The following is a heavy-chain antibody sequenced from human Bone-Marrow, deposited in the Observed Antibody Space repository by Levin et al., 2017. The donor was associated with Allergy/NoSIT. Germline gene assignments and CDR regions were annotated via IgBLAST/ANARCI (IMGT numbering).Heavy chain of an antibody. CDR2: IYPGDSDT. Sequence: RGESLKISCTGSGYSFSSFWIVWVRQMPGKGLEWMGLIYPGDSDTRYSPSFQGQVTMSADKSVNTVYLEWNSLRASDTALYYCARHGGSGWYLNAFYGLDVWGQGTTVIVSS. CDR3: ARHGGSGWYLNAFYGLDV. CDR1: GYSFSSFW. D-gene: IGHD6-19*01. V-gene: IGHV5-51*01. J-gene: IGHJ6*02.